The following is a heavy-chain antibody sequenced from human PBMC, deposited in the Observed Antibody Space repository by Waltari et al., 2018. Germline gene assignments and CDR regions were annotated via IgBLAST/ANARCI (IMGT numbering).Heavy chain of an antibody. CDR3: ATSGWYCFDY. J-gene: IGHJ4*02. Sequence: EVQLVDSGGGLVQPGGSLSIACAASGFNLRSFWMNWVRQTPGKGLEGVAGIKQDGSEKYYADSVKGRFTISRDNAKNSLYLQMNSLRAEDTAVYYCATSGWYCFDYWGQGTLVTVSS. V-gene: IGHV3-7*01. CDR2: IKQDGSEK. D-gene: IGHD6-19*01. CDR1: GFNLRSFW.